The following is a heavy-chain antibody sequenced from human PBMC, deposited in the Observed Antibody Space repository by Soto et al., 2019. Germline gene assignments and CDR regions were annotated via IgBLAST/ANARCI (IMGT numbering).Heavy chain of an antibody. Sequence: EVQLLESGGGLVQPGGSLRLSCAASGFTFSSYAMSWVRQAPGKGLELVSAISGSGRSTYYADSVKCRFNISRDNSKNTLYLQMNSLRGEDTAVYYCAKDLYSSSWGYFQHWGQGTLVTVSS. J-gene: IGHJ1*01. CDR3: AKDLYSSSWGYFQH. D-gene: IGHD6-13*01. CDR1: GFTFSSYA. CDR2: ISGSGRST. V-gene: IGHV3-23*01.